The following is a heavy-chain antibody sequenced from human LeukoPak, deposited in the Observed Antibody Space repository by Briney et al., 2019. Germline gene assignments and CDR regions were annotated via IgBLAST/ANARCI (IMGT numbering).Heavy chain of an antibody. CDR3: AISPSHIVVAGFDP. CDR2: INPNSGGT. D-gene: IGHD2-2*01. V-gene: IGHV1-2*02. J-gene: IGHJ5*02. Sequence: ASVKVSCKASGYTFTGYYMHWVRQAPGQGLEWMGWINPNSGGTNYAQKFQGRVTMTRDTSISTAYMELSRLRSDDTAVYYCAISPSHIVVAGFDPWGQGTLVTVSS. CDR1: GYTFTGYY.